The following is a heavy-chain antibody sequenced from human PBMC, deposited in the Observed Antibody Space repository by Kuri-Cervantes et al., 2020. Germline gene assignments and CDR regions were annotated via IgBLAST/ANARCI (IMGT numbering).Heavy chain of an antibody. V-gene: IGHV3-30*03. CDR3: ARVALYCSSTSCRYNYYYYGMDV. D-gene: IGHD2-2*01. CDR1: GFTFSSYG. J-gene: IGHJ6*02. Sequence: GGSLRLSCAASGFTFSSYGMHWVRQAPGKGLEWVAVISYDGSNKYYADSVKGRFTISRDNSKNTLYLQMNSLRAEDTAVYYCARVALYCSSTSCRYNYYYYGMDVWGQGTTVTVSS. CDR2: ISYDGSNK.